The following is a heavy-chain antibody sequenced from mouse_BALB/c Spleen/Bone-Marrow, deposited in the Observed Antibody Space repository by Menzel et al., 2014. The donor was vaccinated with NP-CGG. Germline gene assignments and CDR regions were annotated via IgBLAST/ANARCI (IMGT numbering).Heavy chain of an antibody. V-gene: IGHV7-3*02. CDR1: GFTFSDYY. J-gene: IGHJ1*01. Sequence: EVQGVESGGGLVQPGGSLRLSCATSGFTFSDYYMSWVRQPPGKALEWLGFIRNKANGYTTEYSASVKGRFTISRDNSQSILYLQMNTLRAEDSATYYCARDTNYGNYYWYFDVWDAGTTVTVSS. D-gene: IGHD2-1*01. CDR3: ARDTNYGNYYWYFDV. CDR2: IRNKANGYTT.